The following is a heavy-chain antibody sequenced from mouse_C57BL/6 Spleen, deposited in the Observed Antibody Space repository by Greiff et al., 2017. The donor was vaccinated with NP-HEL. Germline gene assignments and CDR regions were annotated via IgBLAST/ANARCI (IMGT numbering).Heavy chain of an antibody. CDR2: ISSGGSYT. CDR3: ARTDTLDY. J-gene: IGHJ2*01. Sequence: EVKLEESGGDLVKPGGSLKLSCAASGFTFSSYGMSWVRQTPDKRLEWVATISSGGSYTYYPDSVKGRFTISRDNAKNTLYLQMSSLKAEDTAMYYCARTDTLDYWGQGTTLTVSS. V-gene: IGHV5-6*02. CDR1: GFTFSSYG.